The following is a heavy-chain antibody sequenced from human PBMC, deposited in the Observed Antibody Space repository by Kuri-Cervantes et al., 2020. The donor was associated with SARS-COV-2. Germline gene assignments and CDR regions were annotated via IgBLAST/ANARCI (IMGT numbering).Heavy chain of an antibody. D-gene: IGHD3-10*01. CDR1: GFTFSDYS. J-gene: IGHJ6*02. CDR2: IGSSSSII. V-gene: IGHV3-48*01. Sequence: GGSLRLSCAASGFTFSDYSMNWVRQAPGKGLEWVSYIGSSSSIIYYADSMKSRFTISRDNAKNSPSLQMNSLRAEDTAVYYCARERYYSGHYGMDVWGQGTTVTVSS. CDR3: ARERYYSGHYGMDV.